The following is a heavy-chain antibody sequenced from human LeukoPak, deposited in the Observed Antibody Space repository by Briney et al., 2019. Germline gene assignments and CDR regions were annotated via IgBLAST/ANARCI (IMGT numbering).Heavy chain of an antibody. CDR1: GYTFTSYY. J-gene: IGHJ4*02. Sequence: ASVKVSCKASGYTFTSYYFLWVRQAPGQGLEWMGIINPNSGSTTYPQTFQGRVTMTRDTSTSTVYMELSRLRSEDTAAYYCGGDPVTTVLTSAPIAYWGEGTLVTASS. V-gene: IGHV1-46*01. CDR3: GGDPVTTVLTSAPIAY. D-gene: IGHD4-17*01. CDR2: INPNSGST.